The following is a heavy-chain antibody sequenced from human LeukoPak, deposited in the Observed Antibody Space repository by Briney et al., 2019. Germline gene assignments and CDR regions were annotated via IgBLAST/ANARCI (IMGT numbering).Heavy chain of an antibody. CDR3: ARRRYYDSTGYLD. Sequence: PSETLSLTCGVNGGSFSGHSWNWIRQPPGKGLEWIGDIYYRGSTYYNPSLKSRVSISIDTSNNQFSLTLNSVTAADTALYFCARRRYYDSTGYLDWGQGTLVTVSS. V-gene: IGHV4-34*01. CDR1: GGSFSGHS. J-gene: IGHJ1*01. CDR2: IYYRGST. D-gene: IGHD3-22*01.